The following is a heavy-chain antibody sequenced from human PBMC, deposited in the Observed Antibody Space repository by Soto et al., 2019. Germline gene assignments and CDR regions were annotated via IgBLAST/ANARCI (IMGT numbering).Heavy chain of an antibody. CDR3: AKDLEGSGGSCV. D-gene: IGHD2-15*01. J-gene: IGHJ4*02. CDR2: ISGSGGST. V-gene: IGHV3-23*01. Sequence: EVQLLESGGGLVQPGGSLRLSCAASGFTFSSYAMSWVRQAPGKGLEWVSAISGSGGSTYYADSVKGRFTIFRDNSKNTLYLQMNSLRAEDTAVYYCAKDLEGSGGSCVWGQGTLVTVSS. CDR1: GFTFSSYA.